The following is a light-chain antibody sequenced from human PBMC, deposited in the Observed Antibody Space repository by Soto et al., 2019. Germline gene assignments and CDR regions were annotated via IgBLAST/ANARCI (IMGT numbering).Light chain of an antibody. CDR1: SSDVGGYNY. CDR3: SSYAGSNNFVV. Sequence: QSVLTQPPSASASPGQSVTISCTGTSSDVGGYNYVSWYQHHPGKAPKLTIYEVTKRPSGVPDRFSGSKSGYTASLTVSGLQAEDEADYYCSSYAGSNNFVVFGGGTKLTVL. V-gene: IGLV2-8*01. CDR2: EVT. J-gene: IGLJ2*01.